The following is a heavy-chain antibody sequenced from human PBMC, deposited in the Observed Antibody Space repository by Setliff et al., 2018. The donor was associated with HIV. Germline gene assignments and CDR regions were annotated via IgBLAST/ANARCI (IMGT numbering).Heavy chain of an antibody. Sequence: PSETLSLTCTVSNDSINYQYWAWIRQPPGKGLEWIGRIYYSGSTNYNPSLKSRVTISVDTSKNQFSLKLSSVTAADTAVYYCASTYCGGDCYSRYFQHWGQGTLVTVSS. V-gene: IGHV4-59*11. J-gene: IGHJ1*01. CDR1: NDSINYQY. D-gene: IGHD2-21*02. CDR3: ASTYCGGDCYSRYFQH. CDR2: IYYSGST.